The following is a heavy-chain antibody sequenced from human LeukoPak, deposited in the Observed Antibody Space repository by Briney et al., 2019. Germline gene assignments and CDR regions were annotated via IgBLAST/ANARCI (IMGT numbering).Heavy chain of an antibody. CDR1: GGSISFGGYY. J-gene: IGHJ4*01. CDR2: IYYSGST. Sequence: SETLSLTCTVSGGSISFGGYYWSWIRQPPGKGLEWIGYIYYSGSTNCNPSLKSRVTISVDTSKNQFSLKLTSVTAADTAVYYCASGDYGAGSPVMRYWGHGTLVIVSS. CDR3: ASGDYGAGSPVMRY. V-gene: IGHV4-61*08. D-gene: IGHD3-10*01.